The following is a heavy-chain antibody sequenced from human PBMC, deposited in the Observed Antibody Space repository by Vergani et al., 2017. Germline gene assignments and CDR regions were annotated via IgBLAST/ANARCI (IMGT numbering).Heavy chain of an antibody. J-gene: IGHJ4*02. CDR1: GGSVSSGSYY. CDR3: ARTMVTAYYFDY. Sequence: QVQLQESGPGLVKPSETLSLTCTVSGGSVSSGSYYWSWIRQPPGKGLEWIGYIYYSGSTNYNPSLKSRVTISVDTSKNQFSLKLSSVTAADTAVYDCARTMVTAYYFDYWGQGTLVTVSS. D-gene: IGHD4/OR15-4a*01. V-gene: IGHV4-61*01. CDR2: IYYSGST.